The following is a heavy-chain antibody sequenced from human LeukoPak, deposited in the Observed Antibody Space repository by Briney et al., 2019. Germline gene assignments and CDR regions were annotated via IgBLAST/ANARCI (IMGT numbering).Heavy chain of an antibody. Sequence: GGSLRLSCAASGFTFSSYAMHWVRQAPGKGLEWVAVISYDGSNKYYADSVKGRFTISRDKSKNTLYLQMSSLRAEDTAVYYCARGIRDCSRTTCYQPFDYWGQGALVTVSS. J-gene: IGHJ4*02. CDR1: GFTFSSYA. CDR3: ARGIRDCSRTTCYQPFDY. V-gene: IGHV3-30*14. CDR2: ISYDGSNK. D-gene: IGHD2-2*01.